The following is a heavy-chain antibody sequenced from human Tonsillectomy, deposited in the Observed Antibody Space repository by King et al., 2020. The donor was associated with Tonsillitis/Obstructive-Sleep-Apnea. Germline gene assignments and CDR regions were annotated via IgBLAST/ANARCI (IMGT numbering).Heavy chain of an antibody. Sequence: QLVQSGAEVKKPGASVKVSCTASGDTFTSYGITWVRQAPGQGLEWMGWISVYNGDTNYAQKFQGRITMTTDTSTSKAYMELRSLRSDDTAVYFFASNHDSGYVPGWFDPWGQGTLVTVSS. D-gene: IGHD3-10*01. CDR3: ASNHDSGYVPGWFDP. CDR2: ISVYNGDT. CDR1: GDTFTSYG. J-gene: IGHJ5*02. V-gene: IGHV1-18*04.